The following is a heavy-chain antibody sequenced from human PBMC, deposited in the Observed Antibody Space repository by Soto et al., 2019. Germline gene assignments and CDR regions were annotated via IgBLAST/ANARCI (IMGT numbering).Heavy chain of an antibody. CDR2: IYYSGST. CDR3: ARVSGSRSNYEEGDYYGMAV. Sequence: SETLSLTCTVSGGSISSYYWSWIRQPPGKGLEWIGYIYYSGSTNYNPSIKSRVTVSVDTSKNQFSLKLSSVTAADTAVYYCARVSGSRSNYEEGDYYGMAVWGQGTTVTVSS. J-gene: IGHJ6*02. D-gene: IGHD4-4*01. V-gene: IGHV4-59*01. CDR1: GGSISSYY.